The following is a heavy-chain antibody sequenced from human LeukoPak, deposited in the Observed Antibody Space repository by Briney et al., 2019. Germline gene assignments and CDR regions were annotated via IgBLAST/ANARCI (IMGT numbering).Heavy chain of an antibody. Sequence: SETLSLTCDVSGGSVTSTNWWTWVRQPPGKGLEWIGEIHHNGTRNYNPSLKSRVNISADTFKNHFSLIVTSLTAADTAVYYCAAAPILRGEGGEHYKYGMDVWGQGTTVIVSS. CDR3: AAAPILRGEGGEHYKYGMDV. J-gene: IGHJ6*02. D-gene: IGHD2-2*02. CDR2: IHHNGTR. V-gene: IGHV4/OR15-8*01. CDR1: GGSVTSTNW.